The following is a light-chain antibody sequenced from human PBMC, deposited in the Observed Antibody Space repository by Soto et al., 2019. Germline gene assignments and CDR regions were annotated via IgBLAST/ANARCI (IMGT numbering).Light chain of an antibody. V-gene: IGKV3-20*01. J-gene: IGKJ3*01. CDR3: QQYDGAPLT. Sequence: EIVLTQSPDTLSLSPGDRATLFCRASQTLSINSLAWYQQKPGQAPRLLIYAASTRHTGIPDRFNGSGSGTDFALTINRLEPEDFAVYFCQQYDGAPLTFGPGTKVDVK. CDR1: QTLSINS. CDR2: AAS.